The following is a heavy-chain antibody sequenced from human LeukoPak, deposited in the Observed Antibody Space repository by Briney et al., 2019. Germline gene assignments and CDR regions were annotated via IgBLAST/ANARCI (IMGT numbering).Heavy chain of an antibody. Sequence: GGSLRLSCADSGFSLSSSGMHWVRQAPGKGLEWVSDISGSGGSTYYADSVKGRFTISRDNSKNTLYLQMNSLRAEDTAVYYCAKHPTSIAAAFSGTDYWGQGTLVTVSS. V-gene: IGHV3-23*01. J-gene: IGHJ4*02. CDR1: GFSLSSSG. D-gene: IGHD6-13*01. CDR2: ISGSGGST. CDR3: AKHPTSIAAAFSGTDY.